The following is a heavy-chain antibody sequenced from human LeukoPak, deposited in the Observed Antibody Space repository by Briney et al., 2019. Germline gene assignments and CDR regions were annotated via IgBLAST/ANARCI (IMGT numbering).Heavy chain of an antibody. Sequence: GQSLKISCKASGYSFTTYWIGWVRQMPGKGLEWMGIIYPGDSDARYNPSFQGQVTISVDTSITTAHLQWSSLKASDTAIYYCAMSLGLSDTYWDFWGQGTLVTVTS. CDR3: AMSLGLSDTYWDF. CDR2: IYPGDSDA. V-gene: IGHV5-51*01. D-gene: IGHD2-8*02. CDR1: GYSFTTYW. J-gene: IGHJ4*02.